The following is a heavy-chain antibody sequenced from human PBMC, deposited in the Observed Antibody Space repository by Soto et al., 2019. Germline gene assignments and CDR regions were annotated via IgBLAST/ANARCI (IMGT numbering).Heavy chain of an antibody. Sequence: SQTLSLTCAISVDSVSSNSAAWNWIRQSPSRGLEWLGRTYYRSKWYNDYAASVKSRITINPDTSKNQFSLQLNSVTPEDTAVYFCARSPYSSGWYPVHFDYWGQGTLVTVSS. D-gene: IGHD6-19*01. CDR1: VDSVSSNSAA. CDR3: ARSPYSSGWYPVHFDY. V-gene: IGHV6-1*01. CDR2: TYYRSKWYN. J-gene: IGHJ4*02.